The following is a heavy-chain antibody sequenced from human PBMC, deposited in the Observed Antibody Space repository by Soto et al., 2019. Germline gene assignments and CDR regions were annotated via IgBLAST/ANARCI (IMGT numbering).Heavy chain of an antibody. CDR3: AREVGYGDFSAALLD. CDR1: GGTFSSHS. Sequence: QVQLMQSGAEVKKPGSSVKVSCKASGGTFSSHSINWVRQAPGQGLEWMGGVITLFGTANYAQNFQGRVTITADQSTSTAYMELNNLRSDDTAVYYCAREVGYGDFSAALLDWGQGTLVTVSS. CDR2: VITLFGTA. D-gene: IGHD4-17*01. J-gene: IGHJ4*02. V-gene: IGHV1-69*01.